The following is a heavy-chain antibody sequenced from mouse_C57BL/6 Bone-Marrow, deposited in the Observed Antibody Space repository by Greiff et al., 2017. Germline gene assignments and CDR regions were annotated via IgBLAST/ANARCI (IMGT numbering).Heavy chain of an antibody. CDR3: ARGGLRRTWFAY. Sequence: VMLVESGPGLVQPSQSLSITCTVSGFSLTSYGVHWVRQSPGKGLEWLGVIWSGGSTDYNAAFISRLSISKDNSKSQVFFKMNRLQADDTAIYYCARGGLRRTWFAYWGQGTLVTVSA. J-gene: IGHJ3*01. CDR1: GFSLTSYG. V-gene: IGHV2-2*01. D-gene: IGHD2-4*01. CDR2: IWSGGST.